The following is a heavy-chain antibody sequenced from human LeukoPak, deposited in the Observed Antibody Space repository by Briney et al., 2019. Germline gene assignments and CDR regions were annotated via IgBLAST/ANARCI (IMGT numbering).Heavy chain of an antibody. CDR1: GGSFSGYY. Sequence: AETLSLTCAASGGSFSGYYWSWVRQPPGKGLEWIGEINHSGSTNYNPSLKSRVTISVDTSKNQFSLKLSSVTAADTAVYYCARLSGAVVVPAADDAFDIWGQGTMVTVSS. D-gene: IGHD2-2*01. CDR3: ARLSGAVVVPAADDAFDI. J-gene: IGHJ3*02. V-gene: IGHV4-34*01. CDR2: INHSGST.